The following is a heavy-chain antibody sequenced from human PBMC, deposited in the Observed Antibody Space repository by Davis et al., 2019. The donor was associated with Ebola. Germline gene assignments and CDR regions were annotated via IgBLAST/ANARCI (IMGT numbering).Heavy chain of an antibody. Sequence: PGGSLRLSCAASGFAFSNYAMSWVRQAPGKGLEWVSGTSGSGASTYYADSVQGRFTISRDNSKNTLYLQMNSLRAEDTAVYYCAKDFGKYQLLSGLWFDPWGQGTLVTVSS. CDR3: AKDFGKYQLLSGLWFDP. CDR2: TSGSGAST. V-gene: IGHV3-23*01. J-gene: IGHJ5*02. D-gene: IGHD2-2*01. CDR1: GFAFSNYA.